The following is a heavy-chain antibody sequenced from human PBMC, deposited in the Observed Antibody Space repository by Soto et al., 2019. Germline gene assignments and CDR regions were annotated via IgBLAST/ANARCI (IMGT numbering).Heavy chain of an antibody. CDR1: GYSFTSYG. J-gene: IGHJ3*02. CDR2: ISAYNGKT. V-gene: IGHV1-18*01. Sequence: ASVKVSCKSSGYSFTSYGISWGRQAPGQGLEWMGWISAYNGKTNYAKKLQGRVTMTTDTSTSTAYMELRSLRSDDTAVYYCARGTDYVWGSYRHTYGRHGFDIWGQ. D-gene: IGHD3-16*02. CDR3: ARGTDYVWGSYRHTYGRHGFDI.